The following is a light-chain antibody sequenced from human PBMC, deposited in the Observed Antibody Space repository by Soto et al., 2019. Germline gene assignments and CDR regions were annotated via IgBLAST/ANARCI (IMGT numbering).Light chain of an antibody. CDR2: EVS. CDR1: NSDVGAYNY. V-gene: IGLV2-14*01. J-gene: IGLJ2*01. Sequence: QSALTQPASVSGSPGQSITISCTGTNSDVGAYNYVSWYQQHPGKAPKLMIYEVSNRPSGVSNRFSGSKSDNTASLTISGLQAEDEADYYCSSYTSNSILVVLGGGTKLTVL. CDR3: SSYTSNSILVV.